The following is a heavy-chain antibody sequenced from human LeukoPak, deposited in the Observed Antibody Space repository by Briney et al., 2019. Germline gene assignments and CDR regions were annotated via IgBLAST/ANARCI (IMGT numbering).Heavy chain of an antibody. Sequence: ASVKVSCKXSGYTFTNYYIHWVRQAPGQGLEWMGIINPSGGSTAYAPKFQGRVTVTRDTSTNTVYMELSSLRSEDTAVYYCARVDCSGGRCYTAHNFDYWGQGTLVTVSS. CDR3: ARVDCSGGRCYTAHNFDY. CDR1: GYTFTNYY. CDR2: INPSGGST. D-gene: IGHD2-15*01. V-gene: IGHV1-46*03. J-gene: IGHJ4*02.